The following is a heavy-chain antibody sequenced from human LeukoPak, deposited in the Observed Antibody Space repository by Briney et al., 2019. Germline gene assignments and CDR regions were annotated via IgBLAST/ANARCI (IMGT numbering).Heavy chain of an antibody. CDR1: GGSFSGYY. D-gene: IGHD5-24*01. Sequence: PSETLSLTCAVYGGSFSGYYWSWIRQPPGKGLEWIGEINHSGSTNYNPPLKSRVTISVDTSKNQFSLKLSSVTAADTAVYYCARDGYNWGFDYWGQGTLVTVSS. CDR2: INHSGST. CDR3: ARDGYNWGFDY. V-gene: IGHV4-34*01. J-gene: IGHJ4*02.